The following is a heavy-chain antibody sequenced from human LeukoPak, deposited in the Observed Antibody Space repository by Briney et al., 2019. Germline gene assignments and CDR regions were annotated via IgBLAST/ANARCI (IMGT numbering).Heavy chain of an antibody. D-gene: IGHD1-14*01. CDR2: MYHSGNA. CDR3: ARVPGPNWFDP. V-gene: IGHV4-38-2*02. Sequence: PSETLSLTCTVSGYSISSGYYWGWIRQPPGMGLEWIGSMYHSGNAYYNPSLRSRVTISVDTSKNQVSLKLISVTAADTAVYFCARVPGPNWFDPWGLGTLVTVSS. CDR1: GYSISSGYY. J-gene: IGHJ5*02.